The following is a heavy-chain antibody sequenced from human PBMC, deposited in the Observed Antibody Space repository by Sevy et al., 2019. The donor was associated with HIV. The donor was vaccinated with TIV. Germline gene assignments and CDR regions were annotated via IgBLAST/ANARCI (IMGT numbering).Heavy chain of an antibody. V-gene: IGHV1-2*02. Sequence: ASVKVSCKASGYTFTGYYMHWIRQAPGQGLEWMVWINPDSGDPTYAPKFQGRVTLTRDTSINTAYMDLRRLKSDDTAVYYCVRDDRDGYFEHWGQGTLVTVSS. CDR1: GYTFTGYY. CDR2: INPDSGDP. J-gene: IGHJ4*02. CDR3: VRDDRDGYFEH.